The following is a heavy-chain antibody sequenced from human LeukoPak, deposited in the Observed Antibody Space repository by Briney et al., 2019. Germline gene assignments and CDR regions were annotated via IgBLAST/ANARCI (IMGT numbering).Heavy chain of an antibody. CDR2: IRSRGDTT. J-gene: IGHJ4*02. Sequence: GGSLRLSCAASGFTFSSYGMSWVRQAPGKGLEWVSAIRSRGDTTCYADSVKGRFIISRDNSKSTLYLQMNSLRAEDTAVYYCAKAGGVDYGDYVIFDYWGQGTLVTVSS. D-gene: IGHD4-17*01. CDR1: GFTFSSYG. CDR3: AKAGGVDYGDYVIFDY. V-gene: IGHV3-23*01.